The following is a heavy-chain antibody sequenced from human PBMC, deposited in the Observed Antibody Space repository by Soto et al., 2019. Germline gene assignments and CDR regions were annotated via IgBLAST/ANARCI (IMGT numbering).Heavy chain of an antibody. CDR3: ASLEQQLDPGTNGMDV. J-gene: IGHJ6*02. D-gene: IGHD6-13*01. CDR1: GFTFSPYS. CDR2: ISSSSGYI. V-gene: IGHV3-21*01. Sequence: GGSLRLSCVASGFTFSPYSMNWVRQAPGKGLEWVSSISSSSGYIYYADSVKGRFTISRDNAKNSLYLQMNSLRAEDTAVYYCASLEQQLDPGTNGMDVWGQGTTVTVSS.